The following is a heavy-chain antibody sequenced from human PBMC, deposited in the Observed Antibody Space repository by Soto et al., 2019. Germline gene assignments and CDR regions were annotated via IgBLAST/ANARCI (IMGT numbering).Heavy chain of an antibody. V-gene: IGHV3-21*01. Sequence: GGSLRLPCAASGFTFSSYSMNWVRQAPGKGLEGVSSISSSSTYIYYAASVKGRFTISRDNPKNSLYLHMSSLRVEDTAVYYCARKGAIGTTFVPWFDPWGQGTLVTVSS. J-gene: IGHJ5*02. CDR1: GFTFSSYS. CDR2: ISSSSTYI. D-gene: IGHD1-7*01. CDR3: ARKGAIGTTFVPWFDP.